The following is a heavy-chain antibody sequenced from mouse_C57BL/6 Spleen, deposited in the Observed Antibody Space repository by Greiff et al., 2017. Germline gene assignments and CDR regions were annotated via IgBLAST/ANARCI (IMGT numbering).Heavy chain of an antibody. V-gene: IGHV5-12*01. J-gene: IGHJ2*01. CDR1: GFTFSDYY. Sequence: EVNLVESGGGLVQPGGSLKLSCAASGFTFSDYYMYWVRQTPEKRLEWVAYISNGGGSTYYPDTVKGRFTISRDNAKNTLYLQMSRLKSEDTAMYYCARHEDRKAGFDYWGQGTTLTVSS. CDR2: ISNGGGST. CDR3: ARHEDRKAGFDY.